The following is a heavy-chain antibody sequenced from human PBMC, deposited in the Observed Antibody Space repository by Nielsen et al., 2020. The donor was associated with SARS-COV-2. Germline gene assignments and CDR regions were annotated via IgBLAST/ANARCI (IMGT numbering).Heavy chain of an antibody. V-gene: IGHV4-30-4*01. J-gene: IGHJ4*02. CDR3: ARTTVTTAFDY. CDR2: IYYSGST. Sequence: SETLSLTCTVSGGSISSGDYYWNWARQPPGKGLEWIGHIYYSGSTYYNPSLKSRVTISEDTSKNQFSLNLSSVTAADTAVYYCARTTVTTAFDYWGQGTLVTVSS. CDR1: GGSISSGDYY. D-gene: IGHD4-17*01.